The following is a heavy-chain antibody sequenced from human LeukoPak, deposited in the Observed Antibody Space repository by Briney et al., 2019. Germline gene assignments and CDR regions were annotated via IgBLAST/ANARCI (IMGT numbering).Heavy chain of an antibody. CDR1: GGSISSSSYY. J-gene: IGHJ4*02. CDR3: ARLGGPPAAPIDY. D-gene: IGHD2-2*01. CDR2: IYYSGST. Sequence: SETLSLTCTVSGGSISSSSYYWGWIRQPPGKGLEWIGSIYYSGSTYYNPSLKSRVTISVDTSKNQFSLKLSSVTAADTAVYYCARLGGPPAAPIDYWGQGTLVTVSS. V-gene: IGHV4-39*07.